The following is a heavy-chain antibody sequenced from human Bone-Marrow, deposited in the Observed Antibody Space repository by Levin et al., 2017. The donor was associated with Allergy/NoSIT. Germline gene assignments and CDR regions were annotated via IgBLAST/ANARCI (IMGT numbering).Heavy chain of an antibody. V-gene: IGHV3-9*01. J-gene: IGHJ1*01. CDR3: VKDIQTPEAPGMVLQF. D-gene: IGHD4-11*01. Sequence: GGSLRLSCADSGFTFDNYAMHWVRQPPGKGLEWVSGISWNSAKIGYGDSVKGRFTISRDNAKNSLYLQMNSLRAEDTAFYYCVKDIQTPEAPGMVLQFWGQGTLVMVSS. CDR1: GFTFDNYA. CDR2: ISWNSAKI.